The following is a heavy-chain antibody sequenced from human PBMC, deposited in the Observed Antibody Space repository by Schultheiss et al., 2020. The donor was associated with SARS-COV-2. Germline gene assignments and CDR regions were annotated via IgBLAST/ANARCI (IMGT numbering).Heavy chain of an antibody. CDR1: GGSISSSSYY. J-gene: IGHJ3*02. V-gene: IGHV4-39*01. Sequence: SETLSLTCTVSGGSISSSSYYWGWIRQPPWKGLEWIGRIYTSGSTNYNPSLKSRVTISVDTSKNQFSLKLSSVTAADTAVYYCARGHDYYDSSGYDAFDIWGQGTMVTVSS. D-gene: IGHD3-22*01. CDR3: ARGHDYYDSSGYDAFDI. CDR2: IYTSGST.